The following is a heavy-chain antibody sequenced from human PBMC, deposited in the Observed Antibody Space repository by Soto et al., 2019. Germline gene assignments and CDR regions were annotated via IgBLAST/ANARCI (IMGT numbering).Heavy chain of an antibody. J-gene: IGHJ3*02. Sequence: EVQLLESGGGLVQPGGSLRLSCAASGFTFSSYAMSWVRQAPGKGLEWVSAISGSGGTTYYAGSGMGRFTFSTDNSKNTLDLLMNSLSAEDTAVYYCARTANGWFSAFDIWGQGTMVTVSS. CDR3: ARTANGWFSAFDI. V-gene: IGHV3-23*01. D-gene: IGHD6-19*01. CDR2: ISGSGGTT. CDR1: GFTFSSYA.